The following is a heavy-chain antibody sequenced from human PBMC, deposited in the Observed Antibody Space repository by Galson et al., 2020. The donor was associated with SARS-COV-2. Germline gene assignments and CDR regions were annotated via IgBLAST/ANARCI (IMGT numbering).Heavy chain of an antibody. Sequence: GGSLRLSCAASGFSFNTYWMNWVRQAPGKGLEWVANINQDGSENSYVDSVKGRFTISRDNGKNSLYLQMISLRAEDTAVYYCARYYYYYYGMDVWGQGTTVTVSS. CDR3: ARYYYYYYGMDV. V-gene: IGHV3-7*05. CDR2: INQDGSEN. J-gene: IGHJ6*02. CDR1: GFSFNTYW.